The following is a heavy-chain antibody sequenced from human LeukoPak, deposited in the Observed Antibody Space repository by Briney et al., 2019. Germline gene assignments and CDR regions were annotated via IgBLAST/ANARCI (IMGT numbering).Heavy chain of an antibody. J-gene: IGHJ4*02. CDR1: GFTFSAYW. CDR3: ARDSPITGTYLWFFDY. CDR2: INGDGSST. V-gene: IGHV3-74*01. Sequence: PGGSLRLSCAASGFTFSAYWMHWVRQLPGKGLMWVSRINGDGSSTNYADSVKGRFTISRDNAKNTLYLQMNSLRAEDTAIYYCARDSPITGTYLWFFDYWGQGALVTVSS. D-gene: IGHD5/OR15-5a*01.